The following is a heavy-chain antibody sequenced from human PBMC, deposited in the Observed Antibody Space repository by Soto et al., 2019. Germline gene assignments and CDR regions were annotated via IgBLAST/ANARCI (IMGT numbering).Heavy chain of an antibody. V-gene: IGHV3-30*18. CDR3: AKDTAKITIVGGVIILDYYYYGMDV. CDR1: GFTFSSYG. J-gene: IGHJ6*02. D-gene: IGHD3-3*01. Sequence: QVQLVESGGGVVQPGRSLRLSCAASGFTFSSYGMHWVRQAPGKGLEWVAVISYDGSNKYYADSVKGRFTISRDNSKNTLYLQMNSLRAEDTAVYYCAKDTAKITIVGGVIILDYYYYGMDVWGQGTTVTVSS. CDR2: ISYDGSNK.